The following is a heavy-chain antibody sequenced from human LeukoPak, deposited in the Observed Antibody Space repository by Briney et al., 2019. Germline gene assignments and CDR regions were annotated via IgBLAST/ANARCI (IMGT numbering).Heavy chain of an antibody. V-gene: IGHV3-53*01. Sequence: QAGGSLRLSCVASGFTVSNNYMSWVRQAPGKGLEWVSVIYSGGTTYYADSVKGRFTISRDNSNNTLYLQMNSLRAEDTAVYYCARAPPEKCSGGSCYSLDSWGQGTLVTVSS. CDR2: IYSGGTT. CDR3: ARAPPEKCSGGSCYSLDS. CDR1: GFTVSNNY. J-gene: IGHJ4*02. D-gene: IGHD2-15*01.